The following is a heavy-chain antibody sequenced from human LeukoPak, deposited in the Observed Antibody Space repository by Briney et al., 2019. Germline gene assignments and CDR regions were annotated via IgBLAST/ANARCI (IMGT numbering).Heavy chain of an antibody. CDR1: GYTFTSYY. D-gene: IGHD3-3*01. J-gene: IGHJ4*02. V-gene: IGHV1-46*01. CDR3: ARDHSYDFWSGSFNLFDY. Sequence: ASVKVSCKASGYTFTSYYMHWVRQAPGQGLEWMGIINPSGGGTSYAQKFQGRVTMTRDTSTSTVYMELSSLRSEDTAVYYCARDHSYDFWSGSFNLFDYWGQGTLVTVSS. CDR2: INPSGGGT.